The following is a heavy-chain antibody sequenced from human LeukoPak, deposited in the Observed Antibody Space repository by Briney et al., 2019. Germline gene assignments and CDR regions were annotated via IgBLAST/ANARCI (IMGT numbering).Heavy chain of an antibody. Sequence: GGSLRLSCAASGFTFCSSLMFWVRQAPGKGLVWVSRTNSDGSTTSYADSVKGRFTISRDNAKNTLYLQMNSLRAEDTAVYYCARGGSGAYFDYWGQGTLVTVSS. J-gene: IGHJ4*02. CDR2: TNSDGSTT. CDR1: GFTFCSSL. CDR3: ARGGSGAYFDY. V-gene: IGHV3-74*01. D-gene: IGHD4-17*01.